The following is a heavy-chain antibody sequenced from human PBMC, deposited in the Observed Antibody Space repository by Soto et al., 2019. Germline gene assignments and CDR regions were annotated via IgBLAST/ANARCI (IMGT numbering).Heavy chain of an antibody. CDR3: ASVPYSSSGRSVYYYMDD. J-gene: IGHJ6*03. CDR2: FDPEDGET. CDR1: GYTLTELS. Sequence: GASVKVSCKVSGYTLTELSMHWVRQAPGKGLEWMGGFDPEDGETIYAQKFQGRVTMTEDTSTDTAYMELSSLRSEDTAVYYCASVPYSSSGRSVYYYMDDWGKGTTVTVSS. D-gene: IGHD6-6*01. V-gene: IGHV1-24*01.